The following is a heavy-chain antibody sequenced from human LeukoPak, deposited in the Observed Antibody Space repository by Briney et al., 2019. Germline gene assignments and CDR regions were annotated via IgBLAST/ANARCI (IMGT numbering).Heavy chain of an antibody. CDR3: AKGFGELLSVYSWFDP. D-gene: IGHD3-10*01. J-gene: IGHJ5*02. Sequence: PGGSLRLSCAASGFTFSSYAMSWVRQAPGKGLEWVSAISGSGGSTYYADSVKGRFTISRDNSKNTLYLKMNSLRAEDTAVYYCAKGFGELLSVYSWFDPWGQGTPVTVSS. V-gene: IGHV3-23*01. CDR2: ISGSGGST. CDR1: GFTFSSYA.